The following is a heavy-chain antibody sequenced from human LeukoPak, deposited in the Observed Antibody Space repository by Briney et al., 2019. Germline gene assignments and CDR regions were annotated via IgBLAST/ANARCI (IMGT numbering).Heavy chain of an antibody. CDR1: GFIFSNNY. CDR3: AKDGHSSDFDY. CDR2: ISGSGGST. Sequence: GGSLRLSCAASGFIFSNNYMSWVRQAPGKGLEWVSAISGSGGSTYYADSVKGRFTISRDNSKNTLYLQMNSLRAEDTAVYYCAKDGHSSDFDYWGQGTLVTVSS. V-gene: IGHV3-23*01. D-gene: IGHD6-25*01. J-gene: IGHJ4*02.